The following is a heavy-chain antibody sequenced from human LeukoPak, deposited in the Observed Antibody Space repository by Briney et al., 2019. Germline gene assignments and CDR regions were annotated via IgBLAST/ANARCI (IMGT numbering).Heavy chain of an antibody. CDR2: IYPGDSDT. D-gene: IGHD6-6*01. J-gene: IGHJ4*02. CDR1: GYIFTSYW. V-gene: IGHV5-51*01. CDR3: ARRYSSSDAVDY. Sequence: GESLKISCKGSGYIFTSYWIGWVRQMPGKGLEWMGIIYPGDSDTRYSPSFQGHVTISTDKSISTAYLQWSSLKASDTAMYYCARRYSSSDAVDYWGQGTLVTVSS.